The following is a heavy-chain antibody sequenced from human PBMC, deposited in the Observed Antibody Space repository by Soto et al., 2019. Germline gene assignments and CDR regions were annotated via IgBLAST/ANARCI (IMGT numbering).Heavy chain of an antibody. CDR1: GFTVSSNY. J-gene: IGHJ6*03. V-gene: IGHV3-66*01. CDR3: ARDRFPLHYDFWSGPSHMDV. D-gene: IGHD3-3*01. Sequence: GGSLRLSCAASGFTVSSNYMSWVRQAPGKGLEWVSVIYSGGSTYYADSVKGRFTISRDNSKNTLYLQMNSLRAEDTAVYYCARDRFPLHYDFWSGPSHMDVWGKGTTVTVSS. CDR2: IYSGGST.